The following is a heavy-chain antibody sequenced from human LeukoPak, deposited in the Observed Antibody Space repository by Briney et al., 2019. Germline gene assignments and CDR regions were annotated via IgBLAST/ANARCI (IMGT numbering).Heavy chain of an antibody. CDR1: GFTFSSYS. V-gene: IGHV3-21*04. Sequence: PGGSLRLSCAASGFTFSSYSMNWVRQAPGKGLEWVSSISSSSSYIYYADSVKGRFTISRDNAKNSLYLQMNSLRAEDTAVYYCARVRSYISNYYYYYMDVWGKGTTVTISS. D-gene: IGHD3-16*01. J-gene: IGHJ6*03. CDR2: ISSSSSYI. CDR3: ARVRSYISNYYYYYMDV.